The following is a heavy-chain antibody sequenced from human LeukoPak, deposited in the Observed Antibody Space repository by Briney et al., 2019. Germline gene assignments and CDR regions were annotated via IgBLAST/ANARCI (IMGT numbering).Heavy chain of an antibody. CDR2: MNPNSGST. V-gene: IGHV1-8*01. CDR3: ARGSSYDILTGYSGGYSDY. Sequence: ASVKVSCKASGYTFTSYDINWVRQATGQGLEWMGWMNPNSGSTGYAQKFQGRVTMTRNTSISTAYMELSSLRSEDTAVYYCARGSSYDILTGYSGGYSDYWGQGTLVTVSS. CDR1: GYTFTSYD. J-gene: IGHJ4*02. D-gene: IGHD3-9*01.